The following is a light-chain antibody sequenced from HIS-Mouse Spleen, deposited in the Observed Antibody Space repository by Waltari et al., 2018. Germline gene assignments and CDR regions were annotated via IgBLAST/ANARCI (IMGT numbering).Light chain of an antibody. V-gene: IGLV2-23*01. CDR1: SSDVGRYNL. CDR2: EGS. Sequence: QSALTQPASVSGSPGQSLTISCTGTSSDVGRYNLVSWYQQHPHKAPKIMIYEGSKRPSGVSNRFSGSKSGNTASLTISGLQAEDEADYYCCSYAGSSTWVFGGGTKLTVL. CDR3: CSYAGSSTWV. J-gene: IGLJ3*02.